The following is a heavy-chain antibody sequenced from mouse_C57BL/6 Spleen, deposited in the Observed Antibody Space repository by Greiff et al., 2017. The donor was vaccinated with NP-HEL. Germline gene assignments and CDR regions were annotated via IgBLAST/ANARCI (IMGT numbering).Heavy chain of an antibody. D-gene: IGHD2-4*01. CDR1: GFTFSSYA. Sequence: EVQRVESGEGLVKPGGSLKLSCAASGFTFSSYAMSWVRQTPEKRLEWVAYISSGGDYIYYADTVKGRFTISRDNARNTLYLQMSSLKSEDTAMYYCTRDRYDYDLFAYWGQGTLVTVSA. CDR2: ISSGGDYI. CDR3: TRDRYDYDLFAY. J-gene: IGHJ3*01. V-gene: IGHV5-9-1*02.